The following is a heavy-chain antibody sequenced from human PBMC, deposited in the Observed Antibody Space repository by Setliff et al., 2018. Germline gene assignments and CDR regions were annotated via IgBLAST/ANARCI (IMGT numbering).Heavy chain of an antibody. J-gene: IGHJ3*02. CDR1: GGTFSSYA. Sequence: ASVKVSCKASGGTFSSYAISWVRQAPGQGLEWMGWMNPNSGNTGYAQKFQGRVTMTRNTSISTAYMDLSSLRFEDTAVYYCARLKRVDIVATIPYYDAFDIWGQGTMVTVSS. CDR2: MNPNSGNT. CDR3: ARLKRVDIVATIPYYDAFDI. D-gene: IGHD5-12*01. V-gene: IGHV1-8*02.